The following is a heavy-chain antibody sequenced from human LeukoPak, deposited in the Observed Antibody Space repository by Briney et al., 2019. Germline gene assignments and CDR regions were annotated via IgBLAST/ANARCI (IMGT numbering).Heavy chain of an antibody. CDR2: IRSKAYGGTT. J-gene: IGHJ6*03. CDR3: TRATVVTAIFYYYYYMDV. V-gene: IGHV3-49*04. Sequence: GGSLRLSCAASGFTFSSYNMNWVRRTPGKGLEWVGFIRSKAYGGTTEYAASVKGRFTISRDDSKSIAYLQMNSLKTEDTAVYYCTRATVVTAIFYYYYYMDVWGKGTTVTISS. CDR1: GFTFSSYN. D-gene: IGHD2-21*02.